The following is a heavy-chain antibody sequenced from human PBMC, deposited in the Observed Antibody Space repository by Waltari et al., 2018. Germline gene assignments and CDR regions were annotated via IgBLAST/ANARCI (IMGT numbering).Heavy chain of an antibody. J-gene: IGHJ4*02. CDR1: GGSFSGYY. V-gene: IGHV4-34*01. D-gene: IGHD6-13*01. Sequence: QVQLQQWGAGLLKPSETLSLTCAVYGGSFSGYYWSWIRQPPGKGLEWIGEINHSGSTNYNPSLKSRVTISVDTSKNQFSLKLSSVTAADTAVYHCARGQYSSSWSTPYYFDYWGQGTLVTFSS. CDR3: ARGQYSSSWSTPYYFDY. CDR2: INHSGST.